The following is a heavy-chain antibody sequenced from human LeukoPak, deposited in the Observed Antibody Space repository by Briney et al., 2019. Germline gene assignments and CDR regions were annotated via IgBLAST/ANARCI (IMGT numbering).Heavy chain of an antibody. D-gene: IGHD3-16*01. CDR1: GFTFDDYS. V-gene: IGHV3-9*01. CDR3: AKGSIGVWNWFDP. CDR2: ISWNSGSI. J-gene: IGHJ5*02. Sequence: PGRSLRLSCVASGFTFDDYSMHWVRQAPGKGLEWVSGISWNSGSIGYADSVKGRFTISRDNAKNSLYLQMNSLRAEDTALYYCAKGSIGVWNWFDPWGQGTLVTVSS.